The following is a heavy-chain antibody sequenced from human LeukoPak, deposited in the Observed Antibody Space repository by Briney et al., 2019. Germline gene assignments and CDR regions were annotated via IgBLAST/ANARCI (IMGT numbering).Heavy chain of an antibody. CDR3: AIPRTGDTAMAGGWYFDH. D-gene: IGHD5-18*01. J-gene: IGHJ2*01. V-gene: IGHV4-31*03. CDR1: GGSISSGGYY. CDR2: IYYSGST. Sequence: PSETLSLTCTVSGGSISSGGYYWSWIRQHPGKGLEWIGYIYYSGSTYYNPSLKSRVTISVDTSKNQFSLKLSSVTAADTAVYYCAIPRTGDTAMAGGWYFDHWGRGTLVTVSS.